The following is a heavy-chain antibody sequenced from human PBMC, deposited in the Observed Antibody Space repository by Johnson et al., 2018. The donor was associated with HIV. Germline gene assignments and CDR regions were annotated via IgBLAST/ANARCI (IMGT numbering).Heavy chain of an antibody. D-gene: IGHD1-26*01. CDR3: AKESKWESRTPHDFDM. V-gene: IGHV3-30*02. CDR1: GFTFSSYG. CDR2: IRYDGSNK. Sequence: QVQLVESGGGVVQPGGSLRLSCAASGFTFSSYGMHWVRQAPGKGLEWVAFIRYDGSNKYYADSVKGRFTISSDNSKTPLYLQMKSLRVEDTAVYYCAKESKWESRTPHDFDMWGQGTMVTVSS. J-gene: IGHJ3*02.